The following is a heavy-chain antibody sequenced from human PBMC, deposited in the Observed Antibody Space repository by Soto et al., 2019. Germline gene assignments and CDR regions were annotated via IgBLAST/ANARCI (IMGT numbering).Heavy chain of an antibody. V-gene: IGHV4-4*02. CDR1: NGSISSSNW. D-gene: IGHD5-12*01. CDR2: VAQNGYV. J-gene: IGHJ4*02. Sequence: QVQLQESGPGLVKPSGTLSLTCTVSNGSISSSNWWSWVRQSPGKGLEWIGEVAQNGYVGSIPSLKSRLTILLDKPTNRFSLRLTSVTAADTAVYYCARNRLDGYDFDSWGQGILVTVSS. CDR3: ARNRLDGYDFDS.